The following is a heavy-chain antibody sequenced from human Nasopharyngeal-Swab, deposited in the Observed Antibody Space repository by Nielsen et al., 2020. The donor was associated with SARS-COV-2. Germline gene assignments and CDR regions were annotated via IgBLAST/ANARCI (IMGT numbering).Heavy chain of an antibody. V-gene: IGHV4-34*01. CDR2: INHSGST. J-gene: IGHJ4*02. D-gene: IGHD3-22*01. CDR1: GGSISSYY. CDR3: ARGGSYYYHDY. Sequence: SETLSLTCTVSGGSISSYYWSWIRQPPGKGLEWIGEINHSGSTNYNPSLKSRVTISVDTSKNQFSLKLSSVTAADTAVYYCARGGSYYYHDYWGQGTLVTVSS.